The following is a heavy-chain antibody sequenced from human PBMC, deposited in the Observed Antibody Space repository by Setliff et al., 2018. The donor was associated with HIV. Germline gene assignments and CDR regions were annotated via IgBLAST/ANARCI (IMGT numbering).Heavy chain of an antibody. CDR1: GGSISSYY. CDR2: IYNTGST. Sequence: SETLSLTCTVSGGSISSYYWSWIRQPPGKGLEWIGYIYNTGSTYHSPSLESRVTISIDTSKNQFSLKLSSVTAADTAVYYCGRENPGDYWGQGTLVTVSS. V-gene: IGHV4-59*06. D-gene: IGHD3-10*01. J-gene: IGHJ4*02. CDR3: GRENPGDY.